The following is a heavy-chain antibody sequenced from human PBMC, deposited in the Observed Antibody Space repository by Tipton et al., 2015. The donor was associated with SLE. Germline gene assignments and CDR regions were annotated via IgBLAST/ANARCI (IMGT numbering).Heavy chain of an antibody. J-gene: IGHJ3*02. D-gene: IGHD4-17*01. CDR1: GDSVSSYS. CDR2: IYHSGRA. Sequence: TLSLTCTVSGDSVSSYSWSWIRQPPGKGLEWIGYIYHSGRAFYNVSLKSRVTISVDTSKNQFSLKLRSVTAADTALYYCARDRDGDDRDVLDIWGQGTLVTVSS. CDR3: ARDRDGDDRDVLDI. V-gene: IGHV4-59*02.